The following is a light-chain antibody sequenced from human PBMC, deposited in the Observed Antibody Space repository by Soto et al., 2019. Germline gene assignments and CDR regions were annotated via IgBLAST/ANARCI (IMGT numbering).Light chain of an antibody. Sequence: PGGRATLSCRASQSVSRYLAWYQQKPGQAPRLLVYDASNRATGIPTRFSGSGSGTDFTFSVSNLEPEDFAVYYCQQHITWPLTFGGGTKVDIK. CDR2: DAS. CDR3: QQHITWPLT. CDR1: QSVSRY. J-gene: IGKJ4*01. V-gene: IGKV3-11*01.